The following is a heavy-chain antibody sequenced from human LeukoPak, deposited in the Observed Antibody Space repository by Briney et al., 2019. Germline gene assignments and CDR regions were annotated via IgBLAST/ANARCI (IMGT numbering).Heavy chain of an antibody. CDR3: ARVDDSSGYRWFDP. CDR1: GGSISSGDYY. CDR2: IYYSGST. D-gene: IGHD3-22*01. J-gene: IGHJ5*02. V-gene: IGHV4-30-4*01. Sequence: PSETLSLTCTVSGGSISSGDYYWSWIRQPPGKGLEWIGYIYYSGSTYYNPSLKSRVTISVDTSKNQFSLKLSSVTAADTAVYYCARVDDSSGYRWFDPWGQGTLVTVSS.